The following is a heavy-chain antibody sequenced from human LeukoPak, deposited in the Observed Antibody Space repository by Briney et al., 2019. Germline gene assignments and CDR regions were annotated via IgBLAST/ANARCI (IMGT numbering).Heavy chain of an antibody. Sequence: SETLSLTCAVYGGSFSGYYWSWIRQPPGKGLEWIGEINHSGSTNYNPSLKSRVTISVDTSKNQFSLKLSSVTAADTAVYYCAGHSGWTGPDFWGQGTLVTVSS. V-gene: IGHV4-34*01. CDR3: AGHSGWTGPDF. CDR2: INHSGST. J-gene: IGHJ4*02. D-gene: IGHD6-19*01. CDR1: GGSFSGYY.